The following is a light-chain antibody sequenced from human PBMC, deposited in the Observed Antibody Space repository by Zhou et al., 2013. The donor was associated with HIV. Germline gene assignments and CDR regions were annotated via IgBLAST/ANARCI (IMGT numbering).Light chain of an antibody. V-gene: IGKV1D-16*01. CDR3: QQYKIYPLT. Sequence: DIQMTQSPSSVSAAVKDTVTITCRASQDVGSWVAWYQQKPGRAPKSLIFAASNLQSGVPSRFIGGGSGTDFTLTISNLQPEDIATYYCQQYKIYPLTFGGGTKVEIK. J-gene: IGKJ4*01. CDR2: AAS. CDR1: QDVGSW.